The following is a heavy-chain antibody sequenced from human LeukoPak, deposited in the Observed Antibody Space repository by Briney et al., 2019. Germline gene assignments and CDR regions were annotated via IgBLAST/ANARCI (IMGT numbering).Heavy chain of an antibody. V-gene: IGHV1-2*02. J-gene: IGHJ4*02. Sequence: ASVNVSCKASGYTFTGYYMHWVRQAPGQGLEWMGWINPNSGDTKYSQKFQGRVTMTRDTSISTAYMELSRLRSDDTAVYYCATQRGSYLWGTDFDYWGQGTLVTVSS. CDR3: ATQRGSYLWGTDFDY. CDR1: GYTFTGYY. CDR2: INPNSGDT. D-gene: IGHD3-16*01.